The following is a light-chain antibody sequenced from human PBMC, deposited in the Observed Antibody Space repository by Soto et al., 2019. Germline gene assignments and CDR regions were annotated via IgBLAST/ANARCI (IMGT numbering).Light chain of an antibody. J-gene: IGKJ2*01. Sequence: EIVLTQSPGTLSLSPGERATLSCRASQSVSRSYLAWYQQKPGQAPRLLIYCASSRATGIPDRFSGSGSGTDFTLTISRLEPEDFAVYYCQQYGSSPSYTFGQGTKLEIK. CDR2: CAS. CDR3: QQYGSSPSYT. V-gene: IGKV3-20*01. CDR1: QSVSRSY.